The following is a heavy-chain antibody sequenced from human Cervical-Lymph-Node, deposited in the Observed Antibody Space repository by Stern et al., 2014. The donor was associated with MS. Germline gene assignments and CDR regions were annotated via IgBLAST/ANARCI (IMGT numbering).Heavy chain of an antibody. CDR2: ISYDGSNK. CDR3: AKAVWGYYDSCASDN. Sequence: QDQLVQSGGGVVQPGRSLRLSCTASGFTFSSYGMHWVRQAPGKGLEWVAVISYDGSNKYYEDFVKGRFTISRDNSKNTLYLQMNSLRTEDTAMYYCAKAVWGYYDSCASDNWGQGTLVTVSS. D-gene: IGHD3-22*01. CDR1: GFTFSSYG. V-gene: IGHV3-30*18. J-gene: IGHJ4*02.